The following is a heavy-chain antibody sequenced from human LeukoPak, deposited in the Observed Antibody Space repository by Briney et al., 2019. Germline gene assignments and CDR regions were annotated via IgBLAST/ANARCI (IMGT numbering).Heavy chain of an antibody. Sequence: PGGSLRLSCAASGFTFSSYWMSWVRQAPGRGLEWVANIKQDGSEKYYVDSVKGRFTISRDNAKNSLYLQMNSLRAEDTAVYYCARESIKMIEVAYWYFDLWGRGTLVTVSS. CDR3: ARESIKMIEVAYWYFDL. J-gene: IGHJ2*01. CDR2: IKQDGSEK. V-gene: IGHV3-7*01. D-gene: IGHD3-22*01. CDR1: GFTFSSYW.